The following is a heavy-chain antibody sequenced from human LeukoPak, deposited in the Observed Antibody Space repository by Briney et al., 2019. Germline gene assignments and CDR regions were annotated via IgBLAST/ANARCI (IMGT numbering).Heavy chain of an antibody. D-gene: IGHD4-23*01. V-gene: IGHV3-23*01. CDR2: ISGSGGST. CDR1: GFTFSSYG. J-gene: IGHJ4*02. Sequence: PGGTLRLSCAASGFTFSSYGMSWVRQAPGKGLEWVSAISGSGGSTYYADSVKGRFTISRDDSKNTLYLQMNSLRAEDTAVYYCAKAPVFTVGFDYWGQGTLVTVSS. CDR3: AKAPVFTVGFDY.